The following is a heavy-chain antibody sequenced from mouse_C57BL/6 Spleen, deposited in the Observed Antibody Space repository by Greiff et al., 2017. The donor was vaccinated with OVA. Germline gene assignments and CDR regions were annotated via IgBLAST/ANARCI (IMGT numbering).Heavy chain of an antibody. J-gene: IGHJ4*01. V-gene: IGHV1-82*01. Sequence: QVQLKESGPELVKPGASVKISCKASGYAFSSSWMNWVKQRPGKGLEWIGRIYPGDGDTNYNGKFKGKATLTADKSSSTAYMQLSSLTSEDAAVYCCASNWDVGDYWGQGTSVTVSS. CDR3: ASNWDVGDY. CDR1: GYAFSSSW. CDR2: IYPGDGDT. D-gene: IGHD4-1*01.